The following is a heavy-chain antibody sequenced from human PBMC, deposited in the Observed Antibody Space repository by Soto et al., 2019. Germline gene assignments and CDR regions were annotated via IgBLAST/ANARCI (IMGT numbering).Heavy chain of an antibody. Sequence: GSLRLSCAASGFTFSSYAMSWVRQAPGKGLEWVSAISGSGGSTYYADSVKGRFTISRDNSKNTLYLQMNSLRAEDTAVYYCARSTNSYNCSGGSCYRSPRDYYFDYWGQGTLVTVSS. V-gene: IGHV3-23*01. J-gene: IGHJ4*02. CDR2: ISGSGGST. CDR3: ARSTNSYNCSGGSCYRSPRDYYFDY. CDR1: GFTFSSYA. D-gene: IGHD2-15*01.